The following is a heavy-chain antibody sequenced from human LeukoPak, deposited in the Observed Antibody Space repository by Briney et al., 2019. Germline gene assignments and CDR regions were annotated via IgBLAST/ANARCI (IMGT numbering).Heavy chain of an antibody. J-gene: IGHJ6*03. Sequence: ASVKVSCKASGYSFTNYYMHWVRQAPGQGLEWMGIINPSGDSTSYAQKFQGRVTMTRDMSTSTVYMELSSLKSEDTAVYYCASPPVPQAAAITPGYFYYYMDVWGKGTTVTVSS. CDR2: INPSGDST. CDR1: GYSFTNYY. CDR3: ASPPVPQAAAITPGYFYYYMDV. D-gene: IGHD6-13*01. V-gene: IGHV1-46*01.